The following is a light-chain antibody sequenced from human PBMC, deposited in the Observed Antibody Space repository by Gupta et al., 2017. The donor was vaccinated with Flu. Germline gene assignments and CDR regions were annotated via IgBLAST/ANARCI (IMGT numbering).Light chain of an antibody. Sequence: DVQMTQSPSSLSASVGDRVTITCRTSQNVFTYVNWYQQRPGEAPQLLIYSASSLQSGVPSRFSGSGSGTDFTLTISGLQPEDFAIYSCQQTDSFPWAFGQGTKVEIK. J-gene: IGKJ1*01. CDR1: QNVFTY. CDR3: QQTDSFPWA. V-gene: IGKV1-39*01. CDR2: SAS.